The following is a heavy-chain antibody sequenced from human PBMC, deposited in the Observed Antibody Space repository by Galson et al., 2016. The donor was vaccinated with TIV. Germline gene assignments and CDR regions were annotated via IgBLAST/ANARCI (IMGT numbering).Heavy chain of an antibody. CDR2: IDWDGDK. CDR3: ARNSGHYYGMDV. Sequence: PALVKPTQTLTLTCSFSGFSLRTSGMCVSWIRQPPGKALEWLARIDWDGDKYYNASLKTRVSNSKDTSKNQVVLTMTNMDQVDTGTYYCARNSGHYYGMDVWGQGTTVTVSS. CDR1: GFSLRTSGMC. J-gene: IGHJ6*02. V-gene: IGHV2-70*11.